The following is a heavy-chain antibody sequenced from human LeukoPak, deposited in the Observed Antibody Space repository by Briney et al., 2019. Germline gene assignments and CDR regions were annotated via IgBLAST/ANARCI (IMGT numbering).Heavy chain of an antibody. J-gene: IGHJ4*02. CDR2: INPNSGGT. CDR1: GYTFTDYY. V-gene: IGHV1-2*02. Sequence: VKVSCKASGYTFTDYYMHWVRQAPGQGLEWTGWINPNSGGTNYAQKFQGRVTMTRDTSISTAYMELSSLRSDDTAVYYCARGYCSGDCFTLFDYWGQGTLVTVSS. D-gene: IGHD2-21*02. CDR3: ARGYCSGDCFTLFDY.